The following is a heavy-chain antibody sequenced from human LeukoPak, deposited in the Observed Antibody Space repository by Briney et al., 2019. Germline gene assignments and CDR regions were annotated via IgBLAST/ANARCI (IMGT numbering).Heavy chain of an antibody. CDR1: GFTFSSFV. J-gene: IGHJ4*02. CDR2: ISGSGGST. V-gene: IGHV3-23*01. CDR3: ARDQVPGQY. Sequence: GGSLRLSCAASGFTFSSFVMSWVRQAPGKGLEWVSAISGSGGSTFYADSVKGRFTISRDNSKNTLYLQMNVLKAEDTAVYYCARDQVPGQYWGQGTLVTVSS.